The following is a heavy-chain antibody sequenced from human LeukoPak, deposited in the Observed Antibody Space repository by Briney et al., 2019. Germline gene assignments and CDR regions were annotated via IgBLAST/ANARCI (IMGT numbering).Heavy chain of an antibody. CDR2: IKSKRSGETT. J-gene: IGHJ4*02. V-gene: IGHV3-15*01. D-gene: IGHD5-18*01. CDR1: GFTFSNAW. CDR3: FAMVSFYSGIY. Sequence: GRSLRLSCAASGFTFSNAWMSWVRQAPGKGLEWGGRIKSKRSGETTDYAAPVKGRFTISRDESNNKLYLQMNSLKTEDAAVYYCFAMVSFYSGIYWGPGTLVTVSS.